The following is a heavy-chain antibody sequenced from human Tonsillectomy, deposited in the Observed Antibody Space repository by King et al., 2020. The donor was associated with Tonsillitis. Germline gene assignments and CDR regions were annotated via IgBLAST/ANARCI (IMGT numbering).Heavy chain of an antibody. CDR2: ISYDGSKT. V-gene: IGHV3-30*03. D-gene: IGHD2/OR15-2a*01. J-gene: IGHJ6*03. CDR3: STEKPPFRYCNSQCVGYYMDV. Sequence: VQLVESGGGVVQPGRSLRLSCAASGFTFSSYGMHWVRQAPGTGLEWVAVISYDGSKTYYADSVKGRLTISRDNSKNTLYLQLNSLRVEETAVYYCSTEKPPFRYCNSQCVGYYMDVWGKGTTVTVSS. CDR1: GFTFSSYG.